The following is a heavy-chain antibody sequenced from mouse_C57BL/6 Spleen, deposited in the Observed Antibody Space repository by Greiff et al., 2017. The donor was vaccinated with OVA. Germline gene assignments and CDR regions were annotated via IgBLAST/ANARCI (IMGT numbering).Heavy chain of an antibody. D-gene: IGHD1-1*01. CDR2: IDPSDSYT. CDR3: ARSSYGRDFDY. V-gene: IGHV1-69*01. CDR1: GYTFTSYW. J-gene: IGHJ2*01. Sequence: VQLHQPGAELVMPGASVKLSCKASGYTFTSYWMHWVKQRPGQGLEWIGEIDPSDSYTNYNQKFKGKSTLTVDKSSSTAYMQLSRLTSEDSAVYYCARSSYGRDFDYWGQGTTLTVSS.